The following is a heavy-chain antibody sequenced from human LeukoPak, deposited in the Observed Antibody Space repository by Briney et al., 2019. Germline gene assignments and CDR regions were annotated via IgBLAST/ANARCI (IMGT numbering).Heavy chain of an antibody. Sequence: GRSLRLSCAASGFTFSSYGMHWVRQAPGKGLEWVAVISYDGSNKYYADSEKGRFTISRDNSKNTLYLQMNSLRAEDTAVYYCAKDTDFAPGYYDSSGYSFDYWGQGTLVTVSS. V-gene: IGHV3-30*18. CDR1: GFTFSSYG. CDR2: ISYDGSNK. D-gene: IGHD3-22*01. CDR3: AKDTDFAPGYYDSSGYSFDY. J-gene: IGHJ4*02.